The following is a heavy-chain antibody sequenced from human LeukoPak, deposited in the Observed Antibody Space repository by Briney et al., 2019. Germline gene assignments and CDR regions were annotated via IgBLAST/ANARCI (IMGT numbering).Heavy chain of an antibody. J-gene: IGHJ6*02. V-gene: IGHV1-69*13. CDR3: ARIPVDTEYYYYGMDV. CDR2: IIPIFGTA. Sequence: SVKVSCKASGGTFSSYAISWVRQAPGQGLEWMGGIIPIFGTANYAQKFQGRVTITADESTSTAYMELSSLRSEDTAVYYCARIPVDTEYYYYGMDVWGQGTTVTVSS. CDR1: GGTFSSYA. D-gene: IGHD5-18*01.